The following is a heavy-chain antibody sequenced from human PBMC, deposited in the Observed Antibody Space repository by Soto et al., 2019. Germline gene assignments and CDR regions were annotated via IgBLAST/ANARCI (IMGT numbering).Heavy chain of an antibody. D-gene: IGHD2-21*01. V-gene: IGHV1-69*13. CDR1: GGTFSNFV. CDR3: ARVPILVGETTLENYFDY. CDR2: NIPIFGTA. J-gene: IGHJ4*02. Sequence: SVKVSCKASGGTFSNFVISWVRQAPGQGLEWMGGNIPIFGTANYAQKFQGRVTIIADESTGTTYMELTSLRSEDTAVYYCARVPILVGETTLENYFDYWGQGTLGTAPQ.